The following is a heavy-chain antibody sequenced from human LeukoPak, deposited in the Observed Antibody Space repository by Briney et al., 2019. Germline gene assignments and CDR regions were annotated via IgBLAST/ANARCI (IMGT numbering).Heavy chain of an antibody. Sequence: SETLSLPCTVSGGPISSHYLSWIRQPPGKGLEWIGNIYYSGSTNYNPSLKSRVTISVDTSKNQFSLKLSSVTAADTAVYYCARAPDTAIVYYYYYYMDVWGKGTTVTVSS. CDR2: IYYSGST. J-gene: IGHJ6*03. V-gene: IGHV4-59*11. D-gene: IGHD5-18*01. CDR1: GGPISSHY. CDR3: ARAPDTAIVYYYYYYMDV.